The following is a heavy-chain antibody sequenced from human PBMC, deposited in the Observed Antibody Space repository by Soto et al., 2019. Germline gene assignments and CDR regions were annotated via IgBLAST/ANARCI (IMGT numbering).Heavy chain of an antibody. Sequence: QVQLQESGPGLVKPSQTLSLTCTVSGASISSGGYYWSWIRQHPGKGLEWIGYIYYSGDAFYNPSLKSRVTISVDTSKNEFSLKLSSVTAADTAVYYCARGAGEVKFDYWGQGTLVTVSS. CDR3: ARGAGEVKFDY. CDR1: GASISSGGYY. D-gene: IGHD3-16*01. J-gene: IGHJ4*02. V-gene: IGHV4-31*03. CDR2: IYYSGDA.